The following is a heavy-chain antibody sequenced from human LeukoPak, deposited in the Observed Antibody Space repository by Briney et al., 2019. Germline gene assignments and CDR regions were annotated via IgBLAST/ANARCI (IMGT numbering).Heavy chain of an antibody. CDR3: ARLSPLYCSSTSCYAGRGVWFDP. D-gene: IGHD2-2*01. CDR1: GGSLSNYY. J-gene: IGHJ5*02. Sequence: PSQILSLTCTVSGGSLSNYYWSWIRQPPGKGLEWIGYIYYSGSTNYNPSLKSRVTISVDTSKNQFSLKLSSVTAADTAVYYCARLSPLYCSSTSCYAGRGVWFDPWGQGTLVTVSS. V-gene: IGHV4-59*01. CDR2: IYYSGST.